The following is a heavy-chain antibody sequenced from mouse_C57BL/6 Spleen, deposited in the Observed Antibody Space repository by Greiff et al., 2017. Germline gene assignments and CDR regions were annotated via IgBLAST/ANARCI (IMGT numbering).Heavy chain of an antibody. CDR2: IYPGDGDT. CDR3: ASRCYDGYYPYYLDY. Sequence: VQLQQSGPELVKPGASVKISCKASGYAFSSSWMNWVKQRPGKGLEWIGRIYPGDGDTNYNGKFKGKATLTADKSSSTAYMQLSSLTSEDSAVYFCASRCYDGYYPYYLDYWGQGTTLTVSS. CDR1: GYAFSSSW. D-gene: IGHD2-3*01. V-gene: IGHV1-82*01. J-gene: IGHJ2*01.